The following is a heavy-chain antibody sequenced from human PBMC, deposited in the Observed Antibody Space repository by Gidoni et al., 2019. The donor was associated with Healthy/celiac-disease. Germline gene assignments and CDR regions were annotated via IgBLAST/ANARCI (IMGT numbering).Heavy chain of an antibody. Sequence: EVQLVQSGAAVKKPGESLRISCKGSGYSFTSYWISWVRQMPGKGLEWMGRIDPSDSYTNYSPSFQGHVTISADKSISTAYLQWSSLKASDTAMYYCARHLSIAAAMYYFDYWGQGTLVTVSS. CDR3: ARHLSIAAAMYYFDY. J-gene: IGHJ4*02. D-gene: IGHD6-13*01. V-gene: IGHV5-10-1*01. CDR2: IDPSDSYT. CDR1: GYSFTSYW.